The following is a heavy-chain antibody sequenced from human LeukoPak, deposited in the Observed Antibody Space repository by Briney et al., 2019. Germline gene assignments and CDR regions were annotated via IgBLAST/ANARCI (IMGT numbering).Heavy chain of an antibody. CDR2: ISGSGGST. Sequence: GGSLRLSCAASGFTFSSYAMSWVRQAPGKRLEWVSAISGSGGSTYYADSVKGRFTISRDNSKNTLYLQMNSLRAEDTAVYYCAKAFLASYDFWSGFPYYFDYWGQGTLVTVSS. CDR1: GFTFSSYA. CDR3: AKAFLASYDFWSGFPYYFDY. D-gene: IGHD3-3*01. J-gene: IGHJ4*02. V-gene: IGHV3-23*01.